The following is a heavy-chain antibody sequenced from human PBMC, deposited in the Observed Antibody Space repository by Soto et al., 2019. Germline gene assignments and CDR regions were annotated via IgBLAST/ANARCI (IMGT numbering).Heavy chain of an antibody. J-gene: IGHJ6*02. Sequence: GGSLRLSCAASGFTVSSNYMSWVRQAPGKGLEWVSVIYSGGSTYYADSVKGRFTISRDNSKNTLYLQMNSLRAEDTAVYYCAREERVGYYYYGMDVWGQGTTVTVSS. CDR2: IYSGGST. CDR3: AREERVGYYYYGMDV. V-gene: IGHV3-53*01. CDR1: GFTVSSNY.